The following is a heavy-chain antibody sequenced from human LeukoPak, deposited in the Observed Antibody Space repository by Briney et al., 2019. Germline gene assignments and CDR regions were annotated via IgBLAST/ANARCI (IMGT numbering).Heavy chain of an antibody. CDR2: IIPILGIA. D-gene: IGHD3-10*01. CDR1: GGTFSSYA. Sequence: GASVKVSCRASGGTFSSYAISWVRQAPGQGLEWMGRIIPILGIANYAQKFQGRVTITADKSTSTAYMELSSLRSEDTAVYYCARDPFGYFDYWGQGTLVTVSS. V-gene: IGHV1-69*04. J-gene: IGHJ4*02. CDR3: ARDPFGYFDY.